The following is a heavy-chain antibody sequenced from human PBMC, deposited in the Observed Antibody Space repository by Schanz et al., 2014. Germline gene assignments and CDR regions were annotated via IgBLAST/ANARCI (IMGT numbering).Heavy chain of an antibody. CDR3: ARDAVTSVLTPGFYY. Sequence: EMQLVESGGGLVQPGESLRLSCAASGFSFSNYWMSWVRQAPGKGLEWVANIKQDGSEKYYVDSVKGRFTISRDNAKKSLYLRMNSLRAEDTAVYYCARDAVTSVLTPGFYYWGQGTLVTVSS. V-gene: IGHV3-7*04. J-gene: IGHJ4*02. CDR1: GFSFSNYW. D-gene: IGHD4-17*01. CDR2: IKQDGSEK.